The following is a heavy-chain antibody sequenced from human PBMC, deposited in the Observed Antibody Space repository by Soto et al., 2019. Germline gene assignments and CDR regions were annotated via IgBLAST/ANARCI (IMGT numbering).Heavy chain of an antibody. CDR1: GYTFTSYA. CDR3: ARDTGSFPYYYYGMDV. J-gene: IGHJ6*02. V-gene: IGHV1-3*01. Sequence: ASVKVSCKASGYTFTSYAMHWVRQAPGQRLEWMGWLNVGNGNTKYSQKFQGRVTITRDTSASTAYMELSSLRSEDTAVYYCARDTGSFPYYYYGMDVWGQGTTVTVSS. CDR2: LNVGNGNT. D-gene: IGHD2-8*02.